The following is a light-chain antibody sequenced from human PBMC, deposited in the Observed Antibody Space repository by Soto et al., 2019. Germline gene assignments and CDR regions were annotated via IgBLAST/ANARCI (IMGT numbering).Light chain of an antibody. J-gene: IGLJ3*02. V-gene: IGLV2-14*01. CDR3: SSYTTGHIWV. CDR2: EVT. Sequence: QSALTQPASVSGSPGQSITISCTGSSGDVGHYNYVSWYQQHPGKAPKLIIYEVTNRPSGVSNRFSGSKSGNTASLIISGLQAVDEADYNCSSYTTGHIWVFGGGTNVTVL. CDR1: SGDVGHYNY.